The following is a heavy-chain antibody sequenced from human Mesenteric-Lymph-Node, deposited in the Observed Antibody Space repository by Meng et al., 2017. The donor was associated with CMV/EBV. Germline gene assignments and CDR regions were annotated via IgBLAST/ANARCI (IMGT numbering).Heavy chain of an antibody. CDR2: ISSSSTI. CDR3: AREESLASDY. Sequence: GESLKISCAASGFTFSSYSMNWVRQAPGKGLEWVSYISSSSTIYYADSVKGRFTISRDNAKNSLYLQMNSLRAEDTAVYYCAREESLASDYWGQGTLVTVSS. J-gene: IGHJ4*02. CDR1: GFTFSSYS. V-gene: IGHV3-48*04.